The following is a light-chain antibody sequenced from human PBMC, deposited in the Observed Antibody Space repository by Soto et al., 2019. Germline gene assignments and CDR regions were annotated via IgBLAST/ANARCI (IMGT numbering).Light chain of an antibody. CDR3: QQYGGSPGT. J-gene: IGKJ1*01. CDR1: QSVTSNY. CDR2: GAS. V-gene: IGKV3-20*01. Sequence: EIVLTQSPGTLSLSPGERATLSCRASQSVTSNYLAWYQQKPGQAPRLLIFGASIRDTGLPDRFSGSGSGTDFTLTISRLEPEDFAVSYCQQYGGSPGTFGHGTKVEIK.